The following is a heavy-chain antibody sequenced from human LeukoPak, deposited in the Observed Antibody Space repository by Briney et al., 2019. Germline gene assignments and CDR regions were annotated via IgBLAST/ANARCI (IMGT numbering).Heavy chain of an antibody. J-gene: IGHJ3*02. D-gene: IGHD2-21*01. CDR2: INPNSGGT. CDR3: ARDRDTYCGGDCPIGAFDI. V-gene: IGHV1-2*02. Sequence: ASVKVSCKASGYTFTGYYMHWVRQAPGQGLEWMGWINPNSGGTNYAQKFQGRVTITADESTSTAYMELSSLRSEDTAVYYCARDRDTYCGGDCPIGAFDIWGQGTMVTVSS. CDR1: GYTFTGYY.